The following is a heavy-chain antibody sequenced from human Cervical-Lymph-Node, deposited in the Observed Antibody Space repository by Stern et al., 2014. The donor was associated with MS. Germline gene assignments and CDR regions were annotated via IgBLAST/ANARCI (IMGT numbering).Heavy chain of an antibody. CDR2: VNPRSGNT. CDR3: ARGPASVTAIGF. CDR1: GYTFTHFD. V-gene: IGHV1-8*01. D-gene: IGHD2-21*02. Sequence: QVQLVQSGAEVRKPGASVKVSCQASGYTFTHFDMHWVRQATGQGLEWMGWVNPRSGNTGYTRKFQGRLTMTRNNSITTAYMELAGLTSEDTAVYYCARGPASVTAIGFWGQGTLVTVSS. J-gene: IGHJ4*02.